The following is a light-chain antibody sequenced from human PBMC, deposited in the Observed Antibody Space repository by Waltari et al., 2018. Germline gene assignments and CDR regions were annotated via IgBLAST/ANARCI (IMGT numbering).Light chain of an antibody. CDR3: HQSSSLPLT. V-gene: IGKV6-21*02. CDR2: YAS. CDR1: QSIGSS. Sequence: EIVLTQSPDFQSVTPKEKVTITSRTTQSIGSSSHWSHQKPDQSPKLLSKYASQSSTGVPSRFSGSGSGTDFTLTINSLEAEDAATYYCHQSSSLPLTFGQGTKVEIK. J-gene: IGKJ1*01.